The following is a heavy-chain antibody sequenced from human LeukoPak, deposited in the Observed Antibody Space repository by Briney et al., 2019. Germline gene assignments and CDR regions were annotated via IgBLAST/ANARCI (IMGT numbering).Heavy chain of an antibody. CDR3: ARRDLAAVGTLDY. Sequence: SVKVTCKASGYTFPSSGISWVRQAPGQGLEWMGGIIPIFGTANYAQKFQGRVTITADESTSTAYMELSSLRSEDTAVYYCARRDLAAVGTLDYWGQGTLVTVSS. D-gene: IGHD6-13*01. CDR1: GYTFPSSG. J-gene: IGHJ4*02. CDR2: IIPIFGTA. V-gene: IGHV1-69*13.